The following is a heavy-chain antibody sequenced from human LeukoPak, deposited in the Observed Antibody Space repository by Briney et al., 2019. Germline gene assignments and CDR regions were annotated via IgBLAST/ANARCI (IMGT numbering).Heavy chain of an antibody. J-gene: IGHJ3*02. Sequence: SETLSLTCTVSGGSISSSSYYWGWIRQPPGKGLEWIGSIYYSGSTYYNLSLKSRVTISVDTSKDQFSLKLSSVTAADTAVYYCARQPYAVTIIAFDIWGQGTMVTVSS. D-gene: IGHD4-17*01. CDR1: GGSISSSSYY. CDR2: IYYSGST. CDR3: ARQPYAVTIIAFDI. V-gene: IGHV4-39*01.